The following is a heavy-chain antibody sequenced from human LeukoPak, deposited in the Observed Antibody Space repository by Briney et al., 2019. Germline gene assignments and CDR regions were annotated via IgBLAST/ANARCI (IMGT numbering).Heavy chain of an antibody. CDR3: ARGLPFWSTVTADAFDI. Sequence: PGGSLRLSCAASGFTFSSYSMNWVRQAPGKGLEWVSYISSSSSTIYYADSVKGRFTISRDNAKNSLYLQMNSLRAEDTAVYHCARGLPFWSTVTADAFDIWGQGTMVTVSS. J-gene: IGHJ3*02. D-gene: IGHD4-11*01. V-gene: IGHV3-48*01. CDR2: ISSSSSTI. CDR1: GFTFSSYS.